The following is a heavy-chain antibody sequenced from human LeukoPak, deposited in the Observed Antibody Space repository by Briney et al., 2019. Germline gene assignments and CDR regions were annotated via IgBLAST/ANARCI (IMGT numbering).Heavy chain of an antibody. CDR2: IGSSSSTI. V-gene: IGHV3-48*01. J-gene: IGHJ4*02. CDR1: GFTFSTYS. CDR3: ARDYDYYGSGSYGY. D-gene: IGHD3-10*01. Sequence: PGGSLRLSCAASGFTFSTYSMTWVRQAPGKGLEWVSYIGSSSSTIYYADSVKGRFTISRDNAKNSLYLQMNSLRAEDTAVYYCARDYDYYGSGSYGYWGQGTLVTVSS.